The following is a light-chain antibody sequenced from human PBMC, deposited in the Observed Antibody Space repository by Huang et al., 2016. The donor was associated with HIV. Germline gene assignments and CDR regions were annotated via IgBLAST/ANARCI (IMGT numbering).Light chain of an antibody. J-gene: IGKJ1*01. V-gene: IGKV4-1*01. CDR1: QSVLYSSKSKNY. CDR3: QQYYRLPQT. CDR2: WAS. Sequence: DIVMTQSPDSLTVSLGERATIKCRTSQSVLYSSKSKNYLAWFQQKPGRAPRLLIYWASARESGVPDQFSGSGSGTDFTLTIDRLEAEDAAIYDCQQYYRLPQTFGQGTRVEIK.